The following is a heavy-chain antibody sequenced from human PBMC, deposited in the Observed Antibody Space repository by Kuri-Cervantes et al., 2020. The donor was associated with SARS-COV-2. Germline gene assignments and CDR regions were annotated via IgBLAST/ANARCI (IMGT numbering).Heavy chain of an antibody. CDR1: GFTFSTYA. J-gene: IGHJ4*02. V-gene: IGHV3-23*01. Sequence: GESLKISCAASGFTFSTYAMSWVRRAPGKGLEWVSATSRSGTYYADSVKGRFTISRDNSKNTLYLQMNSLRAEDTAVYYCAKVSDSMATVTTLGVWGQGTLVTVSS. CDR2: TSRSGT. CDR3: AKVSDSMATVTTLGV. D-gene: IGHD4-17*01.